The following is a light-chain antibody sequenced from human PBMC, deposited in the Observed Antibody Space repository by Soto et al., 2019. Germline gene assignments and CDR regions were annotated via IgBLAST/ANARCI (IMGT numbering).Light chain of an antibody. CDR2: GAS. CDR3: QQYGSSRT. Sequence: EFVMTQSPATLSVSPGERATLSCRASQSVGNNLAWYQQKPGQAPRLLIHGASIRATGVPARFSGSGSGTDFTLTISRLEPEDFAVYYCQQYGSSRTFGQGTKVDIK. V-gene: IGKV3-20*01. J-gene: IGKJ1*01. CDR1: QSVGNN.